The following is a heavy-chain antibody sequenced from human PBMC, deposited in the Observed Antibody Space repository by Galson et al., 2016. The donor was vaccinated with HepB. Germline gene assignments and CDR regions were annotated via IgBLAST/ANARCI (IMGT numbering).Heavy chain of an antibody. Sequence: SLRLSCAASGLTFSRFWMTWVRQAPGKGLEWVANINQDGSEKHYLDSVRGRFTISRDNDKNSLYLQMNSLRAEDTAVYFCARAYQYTLDYWGQGTLVTVSS. V-gene: IGHV3-7*04. CDR1: GLTFSRFW. D-gene: IGHD1-1*01. CDR2: INQDGSEK. J-gene: IGHJ4*02. CDR3: ARAYQYTLDY.